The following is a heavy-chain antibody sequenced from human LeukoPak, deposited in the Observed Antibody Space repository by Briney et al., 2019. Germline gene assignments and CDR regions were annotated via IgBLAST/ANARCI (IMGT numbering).Heavy chain of an antibody. D-gene: IGHD1-26*01. Sequence: TLSPTCTVSGGSISSGDYYWSWVRQPPGKGLEWIGYIYYSGSTYYNPSLKSRVTISVDTSKNQFSLKLSSVTAADTAVYYCARGEVGASEFDYWGQGTLVTVSS. J-gene: IGHJ4*02. CDR1: GGSISSGDYY. CDR3: ARGEVGASEFDY. V-gene: IGHV4-30-4*08. CDR2: IYYSGST.